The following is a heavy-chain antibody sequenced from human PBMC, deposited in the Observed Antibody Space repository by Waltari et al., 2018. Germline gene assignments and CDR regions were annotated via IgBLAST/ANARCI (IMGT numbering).Heavy chain of an antibody. D-gene: IGHD6-13*01. CDR3: VRDIPRDDSSCDV. CDR2: MYVGGAT. V-gene: IGHV3-66*01. J-gene: IGHJ6*02. CDR1: GLTISRNS. Sequence: EEQLVESGGGSVQPGGSLSLACAASGLTISRNSMNWVRQAPGKGLEWVAVMYVGGATQYADSVKDRFIISRDNSKNTLYLQMHSLRVDDTAVYYCVRDIPRDDSSCDVWGQGTTVIVSS.